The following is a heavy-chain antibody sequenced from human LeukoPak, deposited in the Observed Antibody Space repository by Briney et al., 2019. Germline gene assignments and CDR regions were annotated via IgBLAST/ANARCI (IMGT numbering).Heavy chain of an antibody. D-gene: IGHD3-9*01. CDR2: INPSGGST. J-gene: IGHJ4*02. Sequence: ASVKVSCKASGYTFTSYYMHWVRQAPGQGLEWMGIINPSGGSTGYAQKFQGRVTMTRDTSTSTVYMELSSLRSEDTAVYYCASHFGQGRYFVTLDYWGQGTLVTVSS. CDR1: GYTFTSYY. CDR3: ASHFGQGRYFVTLDY. V-gene: IGHV1-46*01.